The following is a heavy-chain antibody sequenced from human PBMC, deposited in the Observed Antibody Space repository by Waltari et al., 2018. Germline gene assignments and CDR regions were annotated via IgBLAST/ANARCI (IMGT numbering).Heavy chain of an antibody. D-gene: IGHD3-10*01. CDR2: IYYSGST. Sequence: QVQLQESGPGLVKPSETLSLTCTVSGGSISSYYWSWIRQPPGKGLEWIGYIYYSGSTNSNPSLKSRVTISVDTSKNQFSLKLSSVTAADTAVYYCARSGLSDFDYWGQGTLVTVSS. CDR3: ARSGLSDFDY. J-gene: IGHJ4*02. V-gene: IGHV4-59*01. CDR1: GGSISSYY.